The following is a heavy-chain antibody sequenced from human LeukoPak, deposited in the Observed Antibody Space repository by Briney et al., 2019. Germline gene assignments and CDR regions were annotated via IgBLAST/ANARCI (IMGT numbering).Heavy chain of an antibody. CDR2: IYYSGST. V-gene: IGHV4-59*01. CDR1: GGSISSYY. Sequence: PSETLSLTCTVSGGSISSYYWSWIRQPPGKGLEWIGYIYYSGSTNYNPSLKGRVTTSVDTSKNQFSLKLSSVTAADTAVYYCVGSSSRNNWFDPWGQGTLVTVSS. CDR3: VGSSSRNNWFDP. D-gene: IGHD6-13*01. J-gene: IGHJ5*02.